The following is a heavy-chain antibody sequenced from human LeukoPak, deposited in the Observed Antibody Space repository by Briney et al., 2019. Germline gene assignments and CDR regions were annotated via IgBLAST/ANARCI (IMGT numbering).Heavy chain of an antibody. V-gene: IGHV3-23*01. Sequence: GGSLRLSCAASGFTFSSYAMNWVRQAPGKGLEWVSAISGSGGSTYYADSVKGRFTISRDNSKNTLYLQMNSLRAEDTAVYYCAKDGGSSSWYYFDYWGQGTLVTVSS. CDR2: ISGSGGST. CDR1: GFTFSSYA. J-gene: IGHJ4*02. CDR3: AKDGGSSSWYYFDY. D-gene: IGHD6-13*01.